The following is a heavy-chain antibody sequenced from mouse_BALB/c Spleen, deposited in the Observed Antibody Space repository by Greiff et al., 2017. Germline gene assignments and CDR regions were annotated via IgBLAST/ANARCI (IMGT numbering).Heavy chain of an antibody. CDR2: ISYDGSN. CDR3: ARVQLTGTFDY. J-gene: IGHJ2*01. V-gene: IGHV3-6*02. D-gene: IGHD4-1*01. CDR1: GYSITSGYY. Sequence: EVKLLESGPGLVKPSQSLSLTCSVTGYSITSGYYWNWIRQFPGNKLEWMGYISYDGSNNYNPSLKNRISITRDTSKNQFFLKLNSVTTEDTATYYCARVQLTGTFDYWGQGTTLTVSS.